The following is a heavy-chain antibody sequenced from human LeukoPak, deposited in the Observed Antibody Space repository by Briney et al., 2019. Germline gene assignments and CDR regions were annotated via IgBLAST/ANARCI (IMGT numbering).Heavy chain of an antibody. J-gene: IGHJ6*03. D-gene: IGHD3-10*01. Sequence: GGSLRLSCAASGFTFSSYSMNWVRQAPGKGLEWVSSISSSSYIYYADSVKGRFTISRDNAKNSLYLQMNSLRAEDTAVYYCARDLVGMVRGVIMSYYMDVWGKGTTVTVSS. CDR2: ISSSSYI. V-gene: IGHV3-21*01. CDR3: ARDLVGMVRGVIMSYYMDV. CDR1: GFTFSSYS.